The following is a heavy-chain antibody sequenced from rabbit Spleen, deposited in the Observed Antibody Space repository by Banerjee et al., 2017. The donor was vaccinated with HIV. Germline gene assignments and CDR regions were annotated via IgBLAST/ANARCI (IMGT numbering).Heavy chain of an antibody. J-gene: IGHJ4*01. CDR1: GFSFSSSYY. Sequence: QSLEESGGDLVKPGASLTLTCTASGFSFSSSYYMCWVRQAPGKGLECIACIYADSVGSSYYASWAKGRFTISKTSSTTVTLQMTSLTAADTATYFCARGSATMTMVITGYYLNLWGPGTLVTVS. D-gene: IGHD2-1*01. CDR3: ARGSATMTMVITGYYLNL. CDR2: IYADSVGSS. V-gene: IGHV1S40*01.